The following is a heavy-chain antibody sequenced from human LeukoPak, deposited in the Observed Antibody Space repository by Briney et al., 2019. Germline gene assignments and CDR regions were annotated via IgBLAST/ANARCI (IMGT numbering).Heavy chain of an antibody. CDR2: IYHSGST. CDR3: ASTVTPDGMDV. Sequence: PSQTLSLTCAVSGGSISSGGYSWSWIRQPPGKGLEWTGYIYHSGSTYYNPSLKSRVTISVDRSKNQFSLKLSSVTAADTAVYYCASTVTPDGMDVWGKGTTVTVSS. D-gene: IGHD4-17*01. J-gene: IGHJ6*04. V-gene: IGHV4-30-2*01. CDR1: GGSISSGGYS.